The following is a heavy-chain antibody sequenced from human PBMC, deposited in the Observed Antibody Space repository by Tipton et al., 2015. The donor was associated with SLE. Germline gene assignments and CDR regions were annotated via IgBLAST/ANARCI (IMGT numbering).Heavy chain of an antibody. J-gene: IGHJ5*02. CDR2: VYDSGTT. CDR1: GDYITSDIYY. D-gene: IGHD3-3*01. V-gene: IGHV4-39*07. Sequence: TLSLTCFVSGDYITSDIYYWGWIRQPPGRGLEWIGSVYDSGTTYYNPSLKNRLTVSVDTSKNQFSLILSAVTAADTAVYFCARSITIFVVGDAFDPWGQGTLVSVSS. CDR3: ARSITIFVVGDAFDP.